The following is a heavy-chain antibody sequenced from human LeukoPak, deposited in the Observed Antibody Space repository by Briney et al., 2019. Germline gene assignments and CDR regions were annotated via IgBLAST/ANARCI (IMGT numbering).Heavy chain of an antibody. D-gene: IGHD6-13*01. CDR1: GGSLSSHY. CDR3: ARGVYIAAAQYGY. Sequence: SSETLSLTCTVSGGSLSSHYWSWLRQPPGKGLEWIGYIYYSGTTNYNPSLKSRVTISVDTSKNQFSLKLSSVTAADTAVYYCARGVYIAAAQYGYWGQGTLVTVSS. V-gene: IGHV4-59*11. J-gene: IGHJ4*02. CDR2: IYYSGTT.